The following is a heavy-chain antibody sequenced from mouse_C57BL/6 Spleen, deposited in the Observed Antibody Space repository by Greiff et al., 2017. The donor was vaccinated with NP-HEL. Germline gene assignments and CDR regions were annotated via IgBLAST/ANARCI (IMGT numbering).Heavy chain of an antibody. CDR1: GYTFTDYY. J-gene: IGHJ4*01. CDR3: ASGDGYYENYYAMDY. V-gene: IGHV1-26*01. D-gene: IGHD2-3*01. CDR2: INPNNGGT. Sequence: VQLQQSGPELVKPGASVKISCKASGYTFTDYYMNWVKQSHGKSLEWIGDINPNNGGTSYNQKFKGKATLTVDKSSSTAYMELRSLTSEDSAVYYCASGDGYYENYYAMDYWGQGTSVTVSS.